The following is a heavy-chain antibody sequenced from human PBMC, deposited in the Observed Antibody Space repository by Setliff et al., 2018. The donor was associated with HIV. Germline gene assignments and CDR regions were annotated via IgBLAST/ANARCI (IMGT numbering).Heavy chain of an antibody. V-gene: IGHV3-20*04. CDR1: GFTFSSYS. D-gene: IGHD2-21*01. CDR2: IDWSGGNT. Sequence: GGSLRLSCAASGFTFSSYSMNWVRQAPGKGLEWVSGIDWSGGNTRYTDSVKGRFTISRDNAKNSLYLQMNSLRADDTALYYCARGLFCGGASCPSLFDYWGQGTLVTVSS. CDR3: ARGLFCGGASCPSLFDY. J-gene: IGHJ4*02.